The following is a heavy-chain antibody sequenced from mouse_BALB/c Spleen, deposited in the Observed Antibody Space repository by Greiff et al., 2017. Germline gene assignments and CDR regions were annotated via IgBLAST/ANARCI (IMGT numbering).Heavy chain of an antibody. CDR3: ARSASYYAMDY. Sequence: QVQLQQPGAELVKPGASVKMSCKASGYTFTSYNMHWVKQTPGQGLEWIGAIYPGNGDTSYNQKFKGKATLTADKSSSTAYMQLSSLTSEDSAVYYCARSASYYAMDYWGQGTSVTVSS. CDR1: GYTFTSYN. J-gene: IGHJ4*01. CDR2: IYPGNGDT. V-gene: IGHV1-12*01.